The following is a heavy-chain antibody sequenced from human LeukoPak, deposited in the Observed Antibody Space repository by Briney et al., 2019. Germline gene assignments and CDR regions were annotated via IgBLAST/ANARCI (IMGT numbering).Heavy chain of an antibody. D-gene: IGHD3-10*01. CDR2: IYYSGNT. CDR1: GGSISSYY. CDR3: AREQYYYDPGTYYTFFDY. Sequence: SETLSLTCTVSGGSISSYYWSWIRQPPGKGLEWIGYIYYSGNTNYNPSLKSRVTISLDTSKNQVSLKLSSVTAADTAVYYCAREQYYYDPGTYYTFFDYWGQGTLVTVSS. V-gene: IGHV4-59*01. J-gene: IGHJ4*02.